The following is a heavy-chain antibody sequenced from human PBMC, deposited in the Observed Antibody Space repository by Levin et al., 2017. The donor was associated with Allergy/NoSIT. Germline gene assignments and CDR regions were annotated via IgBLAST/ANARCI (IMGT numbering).Heavy chain of an antibody. Sequence: GESLKISCAASGFTFDDYGMSWVRQAPGKGLEWVSGINWNGGSTGYADSVKGRFTISRDNAKNSLYLQMNSLRAEDTALYYCARDKSNWGYDYWGQGTLVTVSS. CDR2: INWNGGST. V-gene: IGHV3-20*04. CDR1: GFTFDDYG. J-gene: IGHJ4*02. D-gene: IGHD7-27*01. CDR3: ARDKSNWGYDY.